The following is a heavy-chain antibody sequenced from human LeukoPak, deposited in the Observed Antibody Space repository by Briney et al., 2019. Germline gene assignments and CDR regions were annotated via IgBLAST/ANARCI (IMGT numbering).Heavy chain of an antibody. CDR2: INSDRSST. CDR1: GFTFSSYW. CDR3: ARDRDTAMVYYYYYGMDV. V-gene: IGHV3-74*01. Sequence: GGSLRLSCAAYGFTFSSYWMHWVRQAPGKGLVWVSRINSDRSSTSYADSVKGRFTISRDNAKNTLYLQMNSLRVEDTAVYYCARDRDTAMVYYYYYGMDVWGQGTTVTVSS. J-gene: IGHJ6*02. D-gene: IGHD5-18*01.